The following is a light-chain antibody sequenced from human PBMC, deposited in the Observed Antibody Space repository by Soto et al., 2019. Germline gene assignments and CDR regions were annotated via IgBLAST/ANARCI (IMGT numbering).Light chain of an antibody. Sequence: QSALTQPPSASGSPGQSVTISCTGTSSDVGGYNYVSWYQQHPGKAPKLMIYEVSKRPSGVPDRFSGSKSGNTASLTFSGREAEEEADYYCSSDAGSNNLGFGGGTKLTVL. CDR2: EVS. J-gene: IGLJ3*02. CDR3: SSDAGSNNLG. CDR1: SSDVGGYNY. V-gene: IGLV2-8*01.